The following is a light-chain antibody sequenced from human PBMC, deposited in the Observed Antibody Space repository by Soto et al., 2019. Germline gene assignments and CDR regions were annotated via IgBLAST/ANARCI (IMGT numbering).Light chain of an antibody. Sequence: EIVLTQSPGTLSLSPGERATLSCRAIQSVSSSFLAWYQQKPGQAPRLLIYAASRRATGIPDRFSGSGSGTDFTLTISRLEPEDFAVYYCQQYGSSPPITFGQGTRLEIK. V-gene: IGKV3-20*01. J-gene: IGKJ5*01. CDR1: QSVSSSF. CDR3: QQYGSSPPIT. CDR2: AAS.